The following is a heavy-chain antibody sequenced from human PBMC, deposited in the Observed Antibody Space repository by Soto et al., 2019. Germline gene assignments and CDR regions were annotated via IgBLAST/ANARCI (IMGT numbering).Heavy chain of an antibody. V-gene: IGHV3-21*01. CDR2: ISSTSSYI. Sequence: GGSLRLSCAASRFSFSTYAMSWVRQAPGKGLEWVSSISSTSSYIYYADSVKGRFTISRDNAKNSLYLQMNSLRAEDTAVYYCVRDVNYYDSSGDRDYWGQGTLVTVSS. CDR1: RFSFSTYA. J-gene: IGHJ4*02. D-gene: IGHD3-22*01. CDR3: VRDVNYYDSSGDRDY.